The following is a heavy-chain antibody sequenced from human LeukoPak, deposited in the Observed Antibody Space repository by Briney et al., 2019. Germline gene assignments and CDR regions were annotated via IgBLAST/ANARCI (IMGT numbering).Heavy chain of an antibody. J-gene: IGHJ4*02. CDR2: ITSSSSYI. CDR1: GFTFSTYN. V-gene: IGHV3-21*01. D-gene: IGHD6-6*01. CDR3: ASSRYSSSSNFDY. Sequence: GGSLRLSCAASGFTFSTYNMNWVRQAPGKGLEWVSSITSSSSYIYYADSVKGRFTISRDNAKNSLYLQMNSLRVEDTAVYYCASSRYSSSSNFDYWGQGILVTVSS.